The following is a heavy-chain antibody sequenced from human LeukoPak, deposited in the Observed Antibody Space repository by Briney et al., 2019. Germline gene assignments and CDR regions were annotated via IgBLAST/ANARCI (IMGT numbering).Heavy chain of an antibody. CDR3: ARDNLEIEGDLTIFGKVHYYYMDV. D-gene: IGHD3-3*01. Sequence: AGGSLRLSCAASGFTFSSYSMNWVRQAPGKGLEWVSYISSSSSTIYYADSVKGRFTISRDNAKNSLYLRMNSLRAEDTAVYYCARDNLEIEGDLTIFGKVHYYYMDVWGKGTTVTVSS. V-gene: IGHV3-48*01. CDR2: ISSSSSTI. CDR1: GFTFSSYS. J-gene: IGHJ6*03.